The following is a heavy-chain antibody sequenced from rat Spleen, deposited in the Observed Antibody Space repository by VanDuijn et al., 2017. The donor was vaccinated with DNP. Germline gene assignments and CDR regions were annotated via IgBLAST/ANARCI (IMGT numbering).Heavy chain of an antibody. Sequence: EVYLQESGPGLVKPSQSLSLTCSVTGYSITSSYRWNWIRKFPGNKLEWMGYINSEGSTNYSTSLKSRISITRDTSKNQFFLQVNSVTTEDTATYYCARFKYNSGYGYWGQGVMVTVSS. CDR1: GYSITSSYR. J-gene: IGHJ2*01. CDR3: ARFKYNSGYGY. D-gene: IGHD4-3*01. CDR2: INSEGST. V-gene: IGHV3-3*01.